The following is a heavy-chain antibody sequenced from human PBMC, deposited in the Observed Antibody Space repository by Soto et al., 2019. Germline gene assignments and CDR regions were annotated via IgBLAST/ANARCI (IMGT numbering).Heavy chain of an antibody. J-gene: IGHJ4*02. CDR3: APHTLDTGMPSGY. CDR2: IGGYKGNT. Sequence: QVQLVQSGAEVREPGASVKVSCKASGYTFTNYGVSWVRQAPGQGLEWMGWIGGYKGNTKYAQKLQGRVTLTTDTSTSTAYRELRSLRSDDTAVYYCAPHTLDTGMPSGYWGQGTLVTVSS. V-gene: IGHV1-18*01. CDR1: GYTFTNYG. D-gene: IGHD5-18*01.